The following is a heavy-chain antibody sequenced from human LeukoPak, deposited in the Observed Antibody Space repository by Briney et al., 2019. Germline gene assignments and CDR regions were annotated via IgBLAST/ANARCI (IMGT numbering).Heavy chain of an antibody. J-gene: IGHJ4*02. Sequence: LETLSLTCTVSGGSISSSSYYWGWIRQPPGKGLEWIGSIYYSGSTYYNPSLKSRVTISVDTSKNQFSLKLSSVTAADTAVYYCARSTVAGTRKVDYWGQGTLVTVSS. CDR3: ARSTVAGTRKVDY. D-gene: IGHD6-19*01. CDR1: GGSISSSSYY. V-gene: IGHV4-39*01. CDR2: IYYSGST.